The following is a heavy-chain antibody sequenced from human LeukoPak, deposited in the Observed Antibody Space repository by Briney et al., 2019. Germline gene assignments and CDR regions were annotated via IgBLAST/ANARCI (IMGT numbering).Heavy chain of an antibody. CDR1: GDSVSSNSVT. CDR2: TYYRSTWYN. Sequence: SQTLSLTCAISGDSVSSNSVTWNWIRQSPSRGLEWLGRTYYRSTWYNDYAVSVRGRITVNPDTSKNQFSLHLNSVTPEDTAVYYCARRLTQYDCFDPWGQGILVAVSS. CDR3: ARRLTQYDCFDP. V-gene: IGHV6-1*01. J-gene: IGHJ5*02. D-gene: IGHD2-2*01.